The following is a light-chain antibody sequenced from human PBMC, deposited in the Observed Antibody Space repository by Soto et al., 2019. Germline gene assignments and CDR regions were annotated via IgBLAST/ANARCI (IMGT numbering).Light chain of an antibody. V-gene: IGLV2-14*01. CDR2: EVS. Sequence: QSALTQPASVSGSPGQSITISCTGTSSDIGSNNYVSWFQQRPGKAPTLIIYEVSNRPSGVSTHFSGSKSGNTASLTISGLLPEDEAEYYCSSYPTTPRLFGGGTQLPAL. J-gene: IGLJ7*02. CDR1: SSDIGSNNY. CDR3: SSYPTTPRL.